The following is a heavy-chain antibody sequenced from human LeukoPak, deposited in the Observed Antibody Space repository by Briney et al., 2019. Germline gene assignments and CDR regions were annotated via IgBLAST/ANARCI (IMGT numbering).Heavy chain of an antibody. CDR3: ARVGYYYYMDV. D-gene: IGHD1-26*01. Sequence: ASVKVSCKASGGTFSSYGINWVRQAPGQGLEWMGGIIPIFGTANYAQKFQGRVTITADKSTSTAYMELSSLRSEDTAVYYCARVGYYYYMDVWGKGTTVTISS. CDR1: GGTFSSYG. CDR2: IIPIFGTA. J-gene: IGHJ6*03. V-gene: IGHV1-69*06.